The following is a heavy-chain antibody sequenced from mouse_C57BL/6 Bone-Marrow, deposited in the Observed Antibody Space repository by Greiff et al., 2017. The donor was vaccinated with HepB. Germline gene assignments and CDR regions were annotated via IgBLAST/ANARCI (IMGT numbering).Heavy chain of an antibody. Sequence: EVMLVESEGGLVQPGSSMKLSCTASGFTFSDYYMAWVRQVPEKGLEWVANINYDGSSTYYLDSLKSRFIISRDNAKNILYLQMSSLKSEDTATYYCARAAYYSIYFDYWGQGTTLTVSS. D-gene: IGHD2-5*01. CDR3: ARAAYYSIYFDY. V-gene: IGHV5-16*01. CDR1: GFTFSDYY. CDR2: INYDGSST. J-gene: IGHJ2*01.